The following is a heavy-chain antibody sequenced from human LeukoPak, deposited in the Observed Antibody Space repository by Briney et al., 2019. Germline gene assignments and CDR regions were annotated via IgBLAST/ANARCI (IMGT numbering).Heavy chain of an antibody. CDR1: GXSIXXXXXX. J-gene: IGHJ4*02. Sequence: SETLSLTXTVSGXSIXXXXXXXXXIXXXXXXXXXXIXSIXXSGTTYYSSXLKSRXTISVXTSKNQFSLKLSSLTAADTAVYYCARRHKTWYYFDFWGQGTLVTVSS. D-gene: IGHD1-14*01. CDR2: IXXSGTT. V-gene: IGHV4-39*01. CDR3: ARRHKTWYYFDF.